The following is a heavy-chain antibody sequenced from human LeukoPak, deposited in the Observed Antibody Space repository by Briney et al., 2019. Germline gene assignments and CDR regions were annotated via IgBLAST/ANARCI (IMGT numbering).Heavy chain of an antibody. CDR2: INWNGGST. D-gene: IGHD2-21*02. J-gene: IGHJ3*02. CDR1: GFTFDDYG. Sequence: SGGSLRLSCAASGFTFDDYGMSWVRQAPGKGLEWVSGINWNGGSTGYVDSVKGRFTISRDNAKNSLYLQMNSLRAEDTALYYCARDCGGDCFSNDAFDIWGQGTMVTVSS. CDR3: ARDCGGDCFSNDAFDI. V-gene: IGHV3-20*04.